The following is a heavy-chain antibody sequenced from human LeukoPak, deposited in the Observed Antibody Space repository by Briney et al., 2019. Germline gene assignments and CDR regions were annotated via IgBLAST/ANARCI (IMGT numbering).Heavy chain of an antibody. CDR2: IGQDGNEK. D-gene: IGHD5-18*01. CDR3: ARDSRIQLYSRKNYYYYMDV. Sequence: GGSLRLSCAASRFTFSHYWMSWVRQAPGKGLEWVANIGQDGNEKYYAGSLKGRFTISRDNAKDSLYLQMNNLRAEDTAVYYCARDSRIQLYSRKNYYYYMDVWGKGTTVTVA. V-gene: IGHV3-7*01. J-gene: IGHJ6*03. CDR1: RFTFSHYW.